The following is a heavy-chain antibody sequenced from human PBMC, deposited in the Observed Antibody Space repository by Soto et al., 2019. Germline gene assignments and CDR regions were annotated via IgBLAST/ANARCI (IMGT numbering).Heavy chain of an antibody. Sequence: SVKVSCKASGYTFTSYYMHWVRQAPGQGLEWMGGIIPIFGTANYAQKFQGRVTITADESTSTAYMELSSLRSEDTAVYYCARQLLAARLYYGMDVWGQGTTVTVSS. V-gene: IGHV1-69*13. CDR2: IIPIFGTA. J-gene: IGHJ6*02. CDR3: ARQLLAARLYYGMDV. CDR1: GYTFTSYY. D-gene: IGHD6-6*01.